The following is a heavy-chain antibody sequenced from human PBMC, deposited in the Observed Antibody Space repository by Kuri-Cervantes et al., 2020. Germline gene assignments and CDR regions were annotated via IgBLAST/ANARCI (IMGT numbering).Heavy chain of an antibody. D-gene: IGHD6-13*01. CDR2: FDPEDGET. CDR1: GYTLTELS. Sequence: ASVKVSCKVSGYTLTELSMHWVRQAPGKGLEWMGGFDPEDGETIYAQKFQGRVTMTGDTSTDTAYMELSSLRSEDTAVYYCATQISSSSWYGSGWTNWFDPRGQGTLVTVSS. J-gene: IGHJ5*02. CDR3: ATQISSSSWYGSGWTNWFDP. V-gene: IGHV1-24*01.